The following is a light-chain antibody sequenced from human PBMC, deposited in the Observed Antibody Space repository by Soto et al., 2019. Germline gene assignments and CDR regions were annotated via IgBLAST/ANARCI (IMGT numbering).Light chain of an antibody. V-gene: IGKV3-20*01. CDR2: GAS. CDR1: QSLSSRY. CDR3: QLYYSYPWT. J-gene: IGKJ1*01. Sequence: EIVLTQSPGTLSVSPGESATLSCRASQSLSSRYLAWYQQKPGQAPRLLIYGASNTATGIPDRFSGSGSGTDFTLTISCLQSEDFATYYCQLYYSYPWTFGQGTKVEIK.